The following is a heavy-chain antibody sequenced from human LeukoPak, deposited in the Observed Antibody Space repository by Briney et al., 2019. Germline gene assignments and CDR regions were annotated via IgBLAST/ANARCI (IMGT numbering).Heavy chain of an antibody. CDR3: ARDLAAAGAFDY. D-gene: IGHD6-13*01. CDR2: ISYDGTNK. CDR1: GFTFSSYA. V-gene: IGHV3-30*04. Sequence: GGSLRLSCAASGFTFSSYAMHWVRQAPGKGLEWVAVISYDGTNKYYADSVKGRFTISRDNSKNTLYLQLNSLRAEDTAVYYCARDLAAAGAFDYWGQGTLVTVSS. J-gene: IGHJ4*02.